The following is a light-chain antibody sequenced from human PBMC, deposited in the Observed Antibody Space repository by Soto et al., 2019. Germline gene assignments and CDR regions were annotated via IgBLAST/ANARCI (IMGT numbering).Light chain of an antibody. Sequence: EIVMTQSPATLSVSPGERATLSCRASQSVGSNLAWYQQKPGQAPRLLIYGASTRATGIPARFSGSGSGTEFTLTISSLQSEDFAVYHCQQYDKWPRTFGQGTKVEI. CDR2: GAS. J-gene: IGKJ1*01. V-gene: IGKV3-15*01. CDR3: QQYDKWPRT. CDR1: QSVGSN.